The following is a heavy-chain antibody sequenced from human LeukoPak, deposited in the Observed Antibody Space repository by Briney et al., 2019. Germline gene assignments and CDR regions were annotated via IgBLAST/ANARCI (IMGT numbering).Heavy chain of an antibody. CDR1: GYSISSGYY. CDR2: IYHSGST. Sequence: KPSETLSLTCTVSGYSISSGYYWGWIRQPPGKGLEWIGSIYHSGSTYYNPSLKSRVTISVDTSKNQFSLKLSSVTAADTAVYYCARDMDIVVVQAAIGYWGQGTLVTVSS. CDR3: ARDMDIVVVQAAIGY. V-gene: IGHV4-38-2*02. D-gene: IGHD2-2*03. J-gene: IGHJ4*02.